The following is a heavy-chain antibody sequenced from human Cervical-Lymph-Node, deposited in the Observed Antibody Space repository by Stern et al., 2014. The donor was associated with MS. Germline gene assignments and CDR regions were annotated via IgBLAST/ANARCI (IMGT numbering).Heavy chain of an antibody. D-gene: IGHD6-19*01. CDR2: IRGNSDNK. V-gene: IGHV3-9*01. Sequence: EVQLVESGGGLVQPGRSLRLSCAASGFPFEDYAMHWVRQAPGKGLEWGSGIRGNSDNKRYADSVEGRFTISTDNAKNSLYLEMNSLGAEDTAVYYCAKDLYDYSSGWPDIWGQGTLVTVSS. CDR3: AKDLYDYSSGWPDI. J-gene: IGHJ4*02. CDR1: GFPFEDYA.